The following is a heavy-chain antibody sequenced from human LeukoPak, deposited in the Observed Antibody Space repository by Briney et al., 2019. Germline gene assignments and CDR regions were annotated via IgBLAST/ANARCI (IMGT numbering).Heavy chain of an antibody. D-gene: IGHD2-15*01. CDR2: IKLDGSDK. J-gene: IGHJ4*02. V-gene: IGHV3-7*04. CDR3: ARLYCSGGNCYSYFEY. Sequence: PGGSLRLSCAASGFMFSSHWMSWVRQAPGKGLEWVANIKLDGSDKYYADSVKGRITISRDNAKNSLYLQMNSLRAEDTAVYYCARLYCSGGNCYSYFEYWGQGTLVTVSS. CDR1: GFMFSSHW.